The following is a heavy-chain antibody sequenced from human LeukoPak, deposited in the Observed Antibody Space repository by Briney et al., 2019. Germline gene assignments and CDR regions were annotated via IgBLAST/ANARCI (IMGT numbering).Heavy chain of an antibody. D-gene: IGHD2-2*01. CDR3: ARALPYSLYCRSITRCYPNYYFDS. Sequence: GGSLRLSCAASGFTFSDYYMSWIRQAPGKGLEWVSYISISGNMISYADSVKGRFTISRDNAKNSLYLQMNSLSAEDTAVYYCARALPYSLYCRSITRCYPNYYFDSWGQGTLVTVSS. CDR2: ISISGNMI. V-gene: IGHV3-11*01. J-gene: IGHJ4*02. CDR1: GFTFSDYY.